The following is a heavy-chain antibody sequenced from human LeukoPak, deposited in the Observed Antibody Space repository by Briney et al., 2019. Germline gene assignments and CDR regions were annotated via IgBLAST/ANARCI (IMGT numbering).Heavy chain of an antibody. Sequence: AGGSLRLSCAASGFTFSSYSMNWVRQAPGKGLEWVSSISSSSSYIYYADSVKGRFTISRDNAKNSLYLQMNSLRAEDTAVYYCAREGRDWNDGRGFDYWGQGTLVTVSS. CDR2: ISSSSSYI. J-gene: IGHJ4*02. CDR1: GFTFSSYS. D-gene: IGHD1-1*01. V-gene: IGHV3-21*01. CDR3: AREGRDWNDGRGFDY.